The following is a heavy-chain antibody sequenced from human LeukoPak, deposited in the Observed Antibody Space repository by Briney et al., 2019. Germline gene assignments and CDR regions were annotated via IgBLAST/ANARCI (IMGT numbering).Heavy chain of an antibody. J-gene: IGHJ4*02. CDR1: GLTVSSNY. D-gene: IGHD6-19*01. CDR2: IYSGGTT. V-gene: IGHV3-66*01. CDR3: ARTPTDSSGWLFFDY. Sequence: GRSPTLSCAPSGLTVSSNYVGWVRQAPGKGREWVSAIYSGGTTGYSDSVKGRFTISRDNSKHTLYLQMNSLRVEDTAVYYCARTPTDSSGWLFFDYGARGTLVTVSS.